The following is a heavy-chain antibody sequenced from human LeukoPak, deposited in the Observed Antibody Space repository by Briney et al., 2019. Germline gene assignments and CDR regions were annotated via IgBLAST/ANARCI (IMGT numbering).Heavy chain of an antibody. CDR3: AKSPVSSCRGSFCYPFDY. D-gene: IGHD2-15*01. Sequence: GGSLRLSCAASGFTFSSFGMSWVRQAPGKGLEWVSAISSTGGTAYYADSVKGRFTISRDNSRNRLYLQMDTLRAEDRAVYFCAKSPVSSCRGSFCYPFDYWGQGSLVTVSS. J-gene: IGHJ4*02. V-gene: IGHV3-23*01. CDR1: GFTFSSFG. CDR2: ISSTGGTA.